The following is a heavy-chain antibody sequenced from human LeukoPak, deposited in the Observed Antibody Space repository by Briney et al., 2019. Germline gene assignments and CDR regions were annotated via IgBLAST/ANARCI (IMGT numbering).Heavy chain of an antibody. D-gene: IGHD3-10*01. CDR2: IYYSGST. Sequence: SETLSLTCTVSVGSISSTNYYWGWIRHPPGKGLEWIGSIYYSGSTYYNTSLKSRVTILVNTSKKHISLKMSALTTPDTAVYYRRGDSGTTGEVKFDPWGQGTLVTVSS. CDR3: RGDSGTTGEVKFDP. V-gene: IGHV4-39*07. CDR1: VGSISSTNYY. J-gene: IGHJ5*02.